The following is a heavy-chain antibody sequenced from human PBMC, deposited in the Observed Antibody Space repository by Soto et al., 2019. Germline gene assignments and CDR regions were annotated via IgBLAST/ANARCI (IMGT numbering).Heavy chain of an antibody. CDR1: GFTFSSHA. CDR2: ISGSGGST. J-gene: IGHJ6*02. V-gene: IGHV3-23*01. CDR3: AKEGLWFGELWRYYGMDV. Sequence: GGSLRLSCAASGFTFSSHAMSWVRQAPGKGLEWVSAISGSGGSTYYADSVKGRFTISRDNSKNTLYLQMNSLRAEDTAVYYCAKEGLWFGELWRYYGMDVWGQGTTVTVSS. D-gene: IGHD3-10*01.